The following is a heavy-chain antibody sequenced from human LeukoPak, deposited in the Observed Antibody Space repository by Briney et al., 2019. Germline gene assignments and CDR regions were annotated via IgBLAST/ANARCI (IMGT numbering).Heavy chain of an antibody. V-gene: IGHV3-30*02. CDR1: GFTFSSYG. D-gene: IGHD2-21*01. CDR3: AKDRVSGYCGGDCFYFDY. Sequence: GGSLRLSCAASGFTFSSYGMHWVRQAPGKGLQWVAFIRYDGSNQYYADSLKGRFTISRDNSHNTLYLQMNSLRAEDAAVYYCAKDRVSGYCGGDCFYFDYWGQGTLVTVSS. J-gene: IGHJ4*02. CDR2: IRYDGSNQ.